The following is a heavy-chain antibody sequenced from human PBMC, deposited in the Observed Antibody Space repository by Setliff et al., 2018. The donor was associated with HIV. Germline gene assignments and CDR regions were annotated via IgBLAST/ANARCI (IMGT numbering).Heavy chain of an antibody. CDR2: INSYNSKT. CDR1: GYNFNNFG. Sequence: ASVKVSCKASGYNFNNFGVRWVRQAPGQGLEWLGYINSYNSKTHYLPRLQGRLTLTTDTSTNTVYLELRSLISDDTAIYYCAREAPRYATGSFDFWGQGTMVTVSS. D-gene: IGHD3-9*01. V-gene: IGHV1-18*01. J-gene: IGHJ3*01. CDR3: AREAPRYATGSFDF.